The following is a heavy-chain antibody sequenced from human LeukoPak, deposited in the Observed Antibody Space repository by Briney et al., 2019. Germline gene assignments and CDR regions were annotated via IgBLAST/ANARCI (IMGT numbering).Heavy chain of an antibody. CDR3: ARQWLVSPLFDY. D-gene: IGHD6-19*01. CDR2: INHSGST. Sequence: SETLSLTCAVYGGSLSGYYWSWIRQPPGKGLEWIGEINHSGSTNYNPSLKSRVTISVDTSKNQLSLKLSSMTAADTAVYYCARQWLVSPLFDYWGQGTLVTASS. CDR1: GGSLSGYY. V-gene: IGHV4-34*01. J-gene: IGHJ4*02.